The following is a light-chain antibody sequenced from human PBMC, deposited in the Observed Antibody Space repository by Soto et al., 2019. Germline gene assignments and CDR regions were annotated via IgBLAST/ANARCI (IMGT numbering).Light chain of an antibody. CDR1: QGISSW. J-gene: IGKJ4*01. V-gene: IGKV1-12*01. Sequence: DIQMTQSPSFVSASVGDRVTITCRASQGISSWLAWYQHRPGRAPKLLIHAASNLESGVPSRFSGSGSGTDFTLTSSSLQPEDFATYYCQQTTSFPLTFGGGNKVEIK. CDR2: AAS. CDR3: QQTTSFPLT.